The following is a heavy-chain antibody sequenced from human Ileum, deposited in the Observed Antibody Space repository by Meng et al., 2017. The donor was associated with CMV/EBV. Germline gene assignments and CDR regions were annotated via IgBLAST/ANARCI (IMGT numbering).Heavy chain of an antibody. CDR1: GFIFSSHW. CDR3: ARGRSSSFF. CDR2: INSDGTTT. J-gene: IGHJ4*02. Sequence: GESLKISCAASGFIFSSHWMHWVRQAPGKGLVWISRINSDGTTTTYADSVKGRFTISRDNAKNTLYLQMNSLRAEDTAVYYCARGRSSSFFWGQGTVVTVSS. D-gene: IGHD6-13*01. V-gene: IGHV3-74*01.